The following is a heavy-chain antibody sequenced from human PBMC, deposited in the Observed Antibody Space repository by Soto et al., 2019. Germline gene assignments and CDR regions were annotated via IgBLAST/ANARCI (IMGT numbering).Heavy chain of an antibody. J-gene: IGHJ6*02. CDR1: GFTFDDYA. CDR3: AKDMSYDDSSGYYWDYYYYGMDV. Sequence: EVQLVESGGGLVQPGRSLRLSCAASGFTFDDYAMHWVRQAPGKGLEWVSGISWNSGSIGYADSVKGRFTISRDNAKNSLYLQMTSLRAEDTALYYCAKDMSYDDSSGYYWDYYYYGMDVWGQGTTVTVSS. V-gene: IGHV3-9*01. D-gene: IGHD3-22*01. CDR2: ISWNSGSI.